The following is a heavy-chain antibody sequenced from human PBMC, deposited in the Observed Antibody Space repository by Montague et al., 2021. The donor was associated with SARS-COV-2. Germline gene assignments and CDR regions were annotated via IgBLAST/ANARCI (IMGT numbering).Heavy chain of an antibody. CDR2: LPSSGST. CDR3: ARPGSVSGWFYFDD. D-gene: IGHD6-19*01. Sequence: SDTLSLTCIVSGESIDRDTYYWGWIRQSPGKGLEWIGSLPSSGSTYHNPSLRSRVTISMDTSKNHFSLKVNSVTATDTAVYFCARPGSVSGWFYFDDWGQGTLVSVSS. J-gene: IGHJ4*02. V-gene: IGHV4-39*02. CDR1: GESIDRDTYY.